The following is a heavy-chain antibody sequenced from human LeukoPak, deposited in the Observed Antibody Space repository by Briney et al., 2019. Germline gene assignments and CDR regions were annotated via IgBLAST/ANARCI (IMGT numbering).Heavy chain of an antibody. Sequence: QTGGSLRLSCAASGVTFSSYGMHWGRQAPGKGLEWVAFIRYDGSNKYYADSVKGRFTISRDNSKNTLYLQMNSLRAEDTDVYSCAKSYSDSSGYRGDLEYWGQGTLVTVSS. CDR2: IRYDGSNK. J-gene: IGHJ4*02. CDR1: GVTFSSYG. CDR3: AKSYSDSSGYRGDLEY. V-gene: IGHV3-30*02. D-gene: IGHD3-22*01.